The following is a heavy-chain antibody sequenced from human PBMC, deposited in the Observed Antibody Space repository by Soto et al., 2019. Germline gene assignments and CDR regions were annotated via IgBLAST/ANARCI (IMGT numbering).Heavy chain of an antibody. D-gene: IGHD3-22*01. V-gene: IGHV3-33*01. J-gene: IGHJ5*02. CDR3: ARDFRDYYDSSGYSWFDP. CDR1: GFTFSSYG. Sequence: GGSLRLSCAASGFTFSSYGMHWVRQAPGKGLEWVAIIWYDGSTKYYADSVKGRFAISRDNSKNTLYLQMNSLRADDTAVYFGARDFRDYYDSSGYSWFDPWGQGTLVTVSS. CDR2: IWYDGSTK.